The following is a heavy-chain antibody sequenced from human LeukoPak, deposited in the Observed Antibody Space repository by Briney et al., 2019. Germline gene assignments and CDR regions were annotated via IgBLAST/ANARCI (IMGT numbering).Heavy chain of an antibody. CDR2: ISSSSSTI. Sequence: QAGGSLRLSCAASGFTFSSYSMNWVRQAPGKGLEWVSYISSSSSTIYYAGSVKGRFTISRDNAKNSLYLQMNSLRAEDTAVYYCARDQRGFDYWGQGTLVTVSS. J-gene: IGHJ4*02. CDR1: GFTFSSYS. V-gene: IGHV3-48*04. CDR3: ARDQRGFDY.